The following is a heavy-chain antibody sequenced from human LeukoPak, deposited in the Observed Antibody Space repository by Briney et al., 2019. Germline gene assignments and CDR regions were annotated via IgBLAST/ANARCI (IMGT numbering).Heavy chain of an antibody. Sequence: GGSLRLSCAASGFTFSSYAMHWVRQAPGKGLEWVAVISYDGSNKYYADSVKGRFTISRDNSKNTLYLQMNSLRAGDTAVYYCARGSNYYDSSYFDYWGQGTLVTVSS. CDR1: GFTFSSYA. V-gene: IGHV3-30-3*01. D-gene: IGHD3-22*01. CDR2: ISYDGSNK. J-gene: IGHJ4*02. CDR3: ARGSNYYDSSYFDY.